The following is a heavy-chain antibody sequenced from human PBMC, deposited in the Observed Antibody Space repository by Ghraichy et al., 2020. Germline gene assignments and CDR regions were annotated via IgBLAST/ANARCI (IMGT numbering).Heavy chain of an antibody. J-gene: IGHJ3*02. Sequence: ASVKVSCKASGYTFTSYGISWVRQAPGQGLEWMGWISAYNGNTNYAQKLQGRVTMTTDTSTSTAYMELRSLRSDDTAVYYCARALGGMEDDAFDIWGQGTMVTVSS. CDR1: GYTFTSYG. CDR3: ARALGGMEDDAFDI. D-gene: IGHD3-16*01. V-gene: IGHV1-18*01. CDR2: ISAYNGNT.